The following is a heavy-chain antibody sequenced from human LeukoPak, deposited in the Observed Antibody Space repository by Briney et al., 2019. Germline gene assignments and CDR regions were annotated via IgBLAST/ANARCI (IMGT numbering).Heavy chain of an antibody. CDR3: ARVKPITIFGVVTNDAFDI. CDR1: GGSFRGYY. V-gene: IGHV4-34*01. D-gene: IGHD3-3*01. J-gene: IGHJ3*02. CDR2: INHSGST. Sequence: SETLSLTCGVYGGSFRGYYWTWIRQPPGKGLEWIGEINHSGSTNYNPSLKSRVTISVDTSKNQFSLKLSSVTAADTAVYYCARVKPITIFGVVTNDAFDIWDQGTMVTVSS.